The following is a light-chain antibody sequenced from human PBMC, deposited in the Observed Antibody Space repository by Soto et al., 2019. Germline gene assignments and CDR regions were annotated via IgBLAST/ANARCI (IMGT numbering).Light chain of an antibody. CDR1: KNINNW. Sequence: GDRVTITCRASKNINNWIAWYQQKPGKAPKFLIYDASTLESGVPSRFSGSGFGTEFSLTISSLQPDDFGSYYCQHMRTFGQGTQVEMK. CDR3: QHMRT. CDR2: DAS. J-gene: IGKJ1*01. V-gene: IGKV1-5*01.